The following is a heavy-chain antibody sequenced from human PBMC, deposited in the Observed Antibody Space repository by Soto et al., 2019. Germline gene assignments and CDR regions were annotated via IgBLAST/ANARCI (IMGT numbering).Heavy chain of an antibody. CDR1: GFTVSSYA. J-gene: IGHJ4*02. CDR2: ISGSGGST. D-gene: IGHD4-17*01. Sequence: GGSLRLSCAASGFTVSSYAMSWVRQAPGKGLEWVSAISGSGGSTYYADSVKGRFTISRDNSKNTLYLQMNSLRAEDTAVYYCAKDRGHGDYAFDYWGQGTLVTVSS. CDR3: AKDRGHGDYAFDY. V-gene: IGHV3-23*01.